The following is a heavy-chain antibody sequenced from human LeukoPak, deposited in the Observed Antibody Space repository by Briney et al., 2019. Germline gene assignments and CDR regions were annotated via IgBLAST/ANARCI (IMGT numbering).Heavy chain of an antibody. CDR3: ARNHIVTGTYFDS. Sequence: RPSETLSLTCTVSGDSISSYYWNWIRQPAGKGLEWIGRIYASGYTEYNPSLQTRVTMSVDTSKNEFSLKVDTVTAADTAVYFCARNHIVTGTYFDSWGQGILVTVPS. CDR1: GDSISSYY. D-gene: IGHD3-10*01. V-gene: IGHV4-4*07. CDR2: IYASGYT. J-gene: IGHJ4*02.